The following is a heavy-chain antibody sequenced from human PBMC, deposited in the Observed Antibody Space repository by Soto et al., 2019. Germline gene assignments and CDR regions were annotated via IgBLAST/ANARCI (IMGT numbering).Heavy chain of an antibody. V-gene: IGHV1-69*13. CDR1: GGTFGSYA. D-gene: IGHD3-3*01. CDR2: LTPNVRGA. J-gene: IGHJ6*02. CDR3: GRGEQYSTHYIFGLTHYYYYGMNV. Sequence: SLNFSCKATGGTFGSYAISWVRQAPRQGLELMGGLTPNVRGAKYAKQLQGRAMITADESTSTAYMEQSGGRPEETAVYYYGRGEQYSTHYIFGLTHYYYYGMNVWGQRTKVPSP.